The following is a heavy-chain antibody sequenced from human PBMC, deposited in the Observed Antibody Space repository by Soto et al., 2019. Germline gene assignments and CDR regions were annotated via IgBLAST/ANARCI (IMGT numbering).Heavy chain of an antibody. J-gene: IGHJ3*02. V-gene: IGHV1-18*01. D-gene: IGHD6-19*01. CDR3: ARDAFDSYSSGWYDDAFDI. CDR2: ISAYNGNT. Sequence: ASVKVSCKASGYTFTSYGISWVRQAPGQGLEWMGWISAYNGNTNYAQKLQGRVTMTTDTSTSTAYMELRSLRSDDTAVYYCARDAFDSYSSGWYDDAFDIWGQGTMVTVSS. CDR1: GYTFTSYG.